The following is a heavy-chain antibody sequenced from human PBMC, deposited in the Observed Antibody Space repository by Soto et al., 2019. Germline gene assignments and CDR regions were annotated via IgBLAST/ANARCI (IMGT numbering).Heavy chain of an antibody. CDR2: ISGSGGST. J-gene: IGHJ5*02. Sequence: GGSLRLSCAASGFTFSSYAMSWVRQAPGKGLEWVSAISGSGGSTYYADSVKGRFTISRDNSKNTLYLQMNSLRAEDTAVYYCAKDPHHDQLLYPRHNWFDPWGQGTLVTVSS. D-gene: IGHD2-2*02. CDR3: AKDPHHDQLLYPRHNWFDP. V-gene: IGHV3-23*01. CDR1: GFTFSSYA.